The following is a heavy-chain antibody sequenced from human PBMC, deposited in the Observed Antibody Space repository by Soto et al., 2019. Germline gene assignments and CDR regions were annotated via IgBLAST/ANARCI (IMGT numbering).Heavy chain of an antibody. Sequence: GGSLRLSCAASGFFFEDYDMHWVRQAPGKGLEWVSAISWNSGNIGYADSVKGRFTISRDNAKNSLYRQMNSLRTEDTAFYFCAKDMRSSQGGSYAAELWGQGTRVTVS. J-gene: IGHJ4*02. D-gene: IGHD3-10*01. CDR3: AKDMRSSQGGSYAAEL. CDR2: ISWNSGNI. CDR1: GFFFEDYD. V-gene: IGHV3-9*01.